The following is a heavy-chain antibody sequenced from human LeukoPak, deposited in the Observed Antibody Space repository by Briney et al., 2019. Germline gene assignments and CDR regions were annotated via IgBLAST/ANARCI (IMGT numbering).Heavy chain of an antibody. CDR1: GYTFTGYY. J-gene: IGHJ4*02. V-gene: IGHV1-2*04. Sequence: VKVSCKASGYTFTGYYMHWVRQAPGQGLEWMGWINPNSGGTNYAQKFQGWVTMTRDTSISTAYMELSRLRSDDTAVYYCAKPRVIAANYFDNWGQGTLVTVSS. D-gene: IGHD6-6*01. CDR3: AKPRVIAANYFDN. CDR2: INPNSGGT.